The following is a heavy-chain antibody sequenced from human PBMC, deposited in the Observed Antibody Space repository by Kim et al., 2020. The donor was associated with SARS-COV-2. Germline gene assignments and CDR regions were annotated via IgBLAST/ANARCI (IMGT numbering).Heavy chain of an antibody. Sequence: GGSLRLSCAASGFTFSSYSMNWVRQAPGKGLEWVASISSSSSYIYYADSVKGRFTIFRDNAKNSLYLQMNSLRAEDTAVYYCARDTPQYSSGWYLLDPHYYYYGMDVWGQGTTVTVSS. J-gene: IGHJ6*02. V-gene: IGHV3-21*01. CDR3: ARDTPQYSSGWYLLDPHYYYYGMDV. D-gene: IGHD6-19*01. CDR2: ISSSSSYI. CDR1: GFTFSSYS.